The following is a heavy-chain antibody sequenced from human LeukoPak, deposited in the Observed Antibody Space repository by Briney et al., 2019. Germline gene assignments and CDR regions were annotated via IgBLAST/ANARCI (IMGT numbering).Heavy chain of an antibody. V-gene: IGHV1-69*13. D-gene: IGHD2-15*01. CDR3: ASGSVVVAAFDWFDP. CDR2: IIPIFGTA. CDR1: GGTFSSYA. Sequence: LRASVKVSCKASGGTFSSYAISWVRQAPGQGLEWMGGIIPIFGTANYAQKFQGRVTITADESTSTAYMELSSLRSEDTAVYYCASGSVVVAAFDWFDPWGQGTLVTVSS. J-gene: IGHJ5*02.